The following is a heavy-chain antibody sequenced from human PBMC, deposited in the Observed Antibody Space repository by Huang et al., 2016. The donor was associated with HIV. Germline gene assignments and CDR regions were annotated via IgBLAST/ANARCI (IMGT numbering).Heavy chain of an antibody. D-gene: IGHD3-16*01. CDR1: GGSLSDYY. CDR3: ARVRRGYGYAWDYYGLDV. CDR2: IHYNGTT. J-gene: IGHJ6*02. V-gene: IGHV4-34*01. Sequence: QVQLHQWGAGLVKPSETLSLTCAVYGGSLSDYYWSWVRQPQGKGLEWIGKIHYNGTTNNNPSLKGRVIMSMDASKNQFALKMWSATAADTAVYYGARVRRGYGYAWDYYGLDVWGQGTTVFVSS.